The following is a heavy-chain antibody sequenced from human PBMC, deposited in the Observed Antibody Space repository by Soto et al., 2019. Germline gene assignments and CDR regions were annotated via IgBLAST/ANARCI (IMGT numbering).Heavy chain of an antibody. Sequence: GGSLRLSCAASGFTLDDYAMHWVRQAPGKGLEWVSGISWNSGSIGYADSVKGRFTISRDNAKNSLYLQMHSLRAEDTAVYYCAREYNYYLDVWGTGTTVTVSS. J-gene: IGHJ6*03. CDR3: AREYNYYLDV. CDR1: GFTLDDYA. V-gene: IGHV3-9*01. CDR2: ISWNSGSI.